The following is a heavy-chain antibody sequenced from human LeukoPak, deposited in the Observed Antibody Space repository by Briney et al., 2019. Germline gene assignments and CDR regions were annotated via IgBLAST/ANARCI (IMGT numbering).Heavy chain of an antibody. CDR3: ARLGPVNKDHYIDV. CDR1: GFIFSSYS. CDR2: ISSSSSTI. V-gene: IGHV3-48*01. Sequence: GGSLRLSCAASGFIFSSYSMNWVRQAPGKGLEWVSYISSSSSTIYYTDSVKGRFTISRDNAKNPLYLQMNSLRAEDTAVYFCARLGPVNKDHYIDVGGKGTTVTISS. D-gene: IGHD4-17*01. J-gene: IGHJ6*03.